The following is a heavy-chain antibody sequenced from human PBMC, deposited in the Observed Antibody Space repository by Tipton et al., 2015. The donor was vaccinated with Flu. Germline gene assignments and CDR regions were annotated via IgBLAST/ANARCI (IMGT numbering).Heavy chain of an antibody. CDR3: VRQPYLGDYGGYFDY. CDR1: GCSFTSYW. D-gene: IGHD4-17*01. J-gene: IGHJ4*02. V-gene: IGHV5-51*01. Sequence: VQLVQSGAEVKKPGKSLKISCKGSGCSFTSYWIGWVRQMPGKGLEWMGIIYPGDSDTRYSPSFQGQVTISADKSISTAYLQWSSLKASDTAMYYCVRQPYLGDYGGYFDYWGQGTLVTVSS. CDR2: IYPGDSDT.